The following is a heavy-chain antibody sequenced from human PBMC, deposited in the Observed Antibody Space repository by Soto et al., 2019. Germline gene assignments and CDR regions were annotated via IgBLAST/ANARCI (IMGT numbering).Heavy chain of an antibody. CDR1: GGSISSGGYY. Sequence: KPSETLSLTCTVSGGSISSGGYYWSWIRQHPGKGLEWIGYIYYSGSTYYNPSLKSRVTISVDTSKNQFSLKLSSVTAADTAVYYCARVPVQNYYDSSGYLVWFDPWGQGTLVTVSS. D-gene: IGHD3-22*01. CDR3: ARVPVQNYYDSSGYLVWFDP. CDR2: IYYSGST. V-gene: IGHV4-31*03. J-gene: IGHJ5*02.